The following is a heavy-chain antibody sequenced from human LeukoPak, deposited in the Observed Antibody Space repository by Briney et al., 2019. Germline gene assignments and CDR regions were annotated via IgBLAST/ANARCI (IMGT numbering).Heavy chain of an antibody. CDR3: ASGRYSYGSPTFFDY. V-gene: IGHV1-18*01. Sequence: ASVKVSCKASGYTFTSYGISWVRQAPGQGLEWMGWISAYNGNTNYAQKLQGRVTMTTDTSTSTAYMELRSLRSDDTAVYYCASGRYSYGSPTFFDYWGQGTLVTVSS. D-gene: IGHD5-18*01. CDR2: ISAYNGNT. CDR1: GYTFTSYG. J-gene: IGHJ4*02.